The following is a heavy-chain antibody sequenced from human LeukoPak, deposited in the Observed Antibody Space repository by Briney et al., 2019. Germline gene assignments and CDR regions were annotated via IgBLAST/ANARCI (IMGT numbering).Heavy chain of an antibody. J-gene: IGHJ6*03. V-gene: IGHV1-2*02. CDR1: GYTFTGYY. CDR3: ARGPSGSYPGFFYYYMDV. Sequence: GSVKVSCKASGYTFTGYYMHWVRQAPGQGLEWMGWINPNSGGTNYAQKFQGRVTMTRDTSISTAYMELSRLRSDDTAVYYCARGPSGSYPGFFYYYMDVWGKGTTVTVSS. D-gene: IGHD1-26*01. CDR2: INPNSGGT.